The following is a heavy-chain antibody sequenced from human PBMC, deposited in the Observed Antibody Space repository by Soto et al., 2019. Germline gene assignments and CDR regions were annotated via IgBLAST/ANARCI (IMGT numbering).Heavy chain of an antibody. D-gene: IGHD3-3*01. CDR1: GFTFSSYS. CDR3: ARDREWLDYYYYGMDV. V-gene: IGHV3-48*02. CDR2: ISSSSTI. Sequence: GGSLRLSCAASGFTFSSYSMNWVRQAPGKGLEWVSYISSSSTIYYADSVKGRFTISRDNAKNSLYLQMNSLRDEDTAVYYCARDREWLDYYYYGMDVWGQGTTVTVSS. J-gene: IGHJ6*02.